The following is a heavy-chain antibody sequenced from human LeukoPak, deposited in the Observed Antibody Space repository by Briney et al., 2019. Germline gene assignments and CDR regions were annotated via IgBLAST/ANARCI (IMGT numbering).Heavy chain of an antibody. V-gene: IGHV1-18*01. J-gene: IGHJ4*02. D-gene: IGHD1-20*01. CDR1: GYTXSTYG. CDR3: ARKGCFDNCYLFDY. Sequence: ASVKVSCKASGYTXSTYGINWVRQAPGQGLEWMGWSNTNNGNTNYAQKFQGRVTMTRDTSTSTAYMELRSLGSDDTAVYYCARKGCFDNCYLFDYWGQGTLVTVSS. CDR2: SNTNNGNT.